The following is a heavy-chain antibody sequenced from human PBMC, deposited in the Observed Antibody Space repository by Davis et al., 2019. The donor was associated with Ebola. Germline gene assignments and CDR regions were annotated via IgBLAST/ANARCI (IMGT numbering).Heavy chain of an antibody. D-gene: IGHD3/OR15-3a*01. CDR1: GFTFSDYY. V-gene: IGHV3-11*04. CDR2: ISVSGSVI. Sequence: GESLKISCTASGFTFSDYYMTWLRQAPGKGLEWVSYISVSGSVIHYDDSVKGRFTISRDNTKNSVFLQMSSLRVEDTATYYCARDLDLEYWGQGIVVTVSS. CDR3: ARDLDLEY. J-gene: IGHJ4*02.